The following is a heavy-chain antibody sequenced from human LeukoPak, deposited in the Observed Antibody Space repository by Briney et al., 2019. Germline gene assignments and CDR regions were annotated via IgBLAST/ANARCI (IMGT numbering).Heavy chain of an antibody. CDR1: GYTLTDYY. Sequence: ASVKVSCKGSGYTLTDYYIHWVRQAPGQGLEWMGWINPNSGVTNYAQKFQGRVTLTRDTPISTAYMEVSRLRSDDTAVYYCARAHMTTVTLGDYRGQGSLVTVSS. V-gene: IGHV1-2*02. CDR3: ARAHMTTVTLGDY. CDR2: INPNSGVT. J-gene: IGHJ4*02. D-gene: IGHD4-11*01.